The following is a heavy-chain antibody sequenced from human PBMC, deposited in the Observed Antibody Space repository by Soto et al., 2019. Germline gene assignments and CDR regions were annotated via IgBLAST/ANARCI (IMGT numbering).Heavy chain of an antibody. CDR1: GFIFSRYW. Sequence: GGSLRLSCTTSGFIFSRYWMTWVRQAPGKGLEWVANIKQDGSQKYYVDSVKGRFTISRDNAKNSLYLQMNSLRAEDTAVYYCARDPNIVLVPAALRSYYYYYGMDVWGQGTTVTVSS. CDR3: ARDPNIVLVPAALRSYYYYYGMDV. V-gene: IGHV3-7*01. D-gene: IGHD2-2*01. CDR2: IKQDGSQK. J-gene: IGHJ6*02.